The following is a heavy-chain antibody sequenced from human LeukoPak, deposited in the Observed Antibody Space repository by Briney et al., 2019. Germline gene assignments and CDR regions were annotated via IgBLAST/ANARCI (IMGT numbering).Heavy chain of an antibody. J-gene: IGHJ6*03. V-gene: IGHV3-48*03. D-gene: IGHD3-10*01. CDR3: AKDKYGSGSYYIVMDV. CDR1: GFTFSSYE. CDR2: ISSSGSTI. Sequence: GGSLRLSCAASGFTFSSYEMNWVRQAPGKGLEWVSYISSSGSTIYYADSVKGRFTISRGNAKNSLYLQMNSLRAEDTALYYCAKDKYGSGSYYIVMDVWGKGTTVTISS.